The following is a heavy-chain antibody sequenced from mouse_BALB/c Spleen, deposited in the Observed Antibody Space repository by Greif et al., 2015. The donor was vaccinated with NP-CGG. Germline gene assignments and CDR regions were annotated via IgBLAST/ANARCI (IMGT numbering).Heavy chain of an antibody. CDR1: GFSLTSYG. CDR3: ARDLGSDY. Sequence: VKLQESGPGLVAPSQSLSITCTASGFSLTSYGVHWVRQPPGKGLEWLGVIWAGGSTNYNSALMSRLSISKDNSKSQVFLKMNSLQTEDTAMYYCARDLGSDYWGQGTTLTVSS. J-gene: IGHJ2*01. V-gene: IGHV2-9*02. CDR2: IWAGGST.